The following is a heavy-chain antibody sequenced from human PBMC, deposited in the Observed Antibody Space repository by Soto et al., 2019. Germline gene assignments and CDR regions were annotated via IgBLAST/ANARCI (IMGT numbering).Heavy chain of an antibody. V-gene: IGHV3-30*18. J-gene: IGHJ5*02. CDR2: ISYDGSNK. Sequence: GVSLRLSFEASGFTFSSYGMHWVRQAPGKGLGWVAVISYDGSNKYYADSVKGRFTISRDNSKNTLYLQMNGLRAEDTAVYYCAKSRKYDFWSGPMGDWFDPWGQGTLVTVSS. CDR1: GFTFSSYG. D-gene: IGHD3-3*01. CDR3: AKSRKYDFWSGPMGDWFDP.